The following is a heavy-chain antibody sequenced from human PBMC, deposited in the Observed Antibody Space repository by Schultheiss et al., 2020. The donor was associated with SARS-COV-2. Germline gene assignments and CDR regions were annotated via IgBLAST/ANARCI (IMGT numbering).Heavy chain of an antibody. J-gene: IGHJ5*02. V-gene: IGHV4-61*08. D-gene: IGHD2-15*01. Sequence: SQTLSLTCTVSGGAISRGGFHWSWIRQHPGKGLEWIGYIYYSGSTNYNPSLKSRVTISVDTSKNQFSLKLSSVTAADTAVYYCARDGGGGIVEGGWFDPWGQGTLVTVSS. CDR1: GGAISRGGFH. CDR2: IYYSGST. CDR3: ARDGGGGIVEGGWFDP.